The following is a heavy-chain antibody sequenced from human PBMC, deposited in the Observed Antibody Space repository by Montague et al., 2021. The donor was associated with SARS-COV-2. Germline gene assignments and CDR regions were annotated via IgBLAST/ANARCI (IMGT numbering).Heavy chain of an antibody. CDR3: ARGARQGYGFRQGSFDS. CDR2: INHSGST. D-gene: IGHD3-10*01. Sequence: SETLSLTCAVSGGSFSGYYWNWIRQPPGKGLEWIGEINHSGSTNYNPSLKSRVTMSVDTSKNQFSLKLSSVTAADTAVYYCARGARQGYGFRQGSFDSWGQGTLVTVSS. V-gene: IGHV4-34*01. J-gene: IGHJ4*02. CDR1: GGSFSGYY.